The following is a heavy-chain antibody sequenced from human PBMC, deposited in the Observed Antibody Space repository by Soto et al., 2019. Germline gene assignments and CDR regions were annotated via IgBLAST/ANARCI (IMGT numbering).Heavy chain of an antibody. J-gene: IGHJ1*01. Sequence: GGSLRLSCAASGLTFSSYAMSWVRQAPGKGLEWVSAISGSGGSTYYADSVKGRFTISRDNSKNTLYLQMNSLRAEDTAVYYCAKKDIVVVPAAMQHFQHWGQGTLVTVSS. CDR3: AKKDIVVVPAAMQHFQH. CDR2: ISGSGGST. V-gene: IGHV3-23*01. CDR1: GLTFSSYA. D-gene: IGHD2-2*01.